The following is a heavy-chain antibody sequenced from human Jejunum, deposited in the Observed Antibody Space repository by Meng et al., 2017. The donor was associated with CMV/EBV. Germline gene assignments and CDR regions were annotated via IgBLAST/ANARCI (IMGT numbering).Heavy chain of an antibody. CDR3: ATGVADFEY. CDR1: GYTFTSYA. CDR2: MNPNRGTT. D-gene: IGHD6-19*01. V-gene: IGHV1-8*02. Sequence: QVQLVQSGAEVKKPGASVKVSCKASGYTFTSYASSWVRQGTGQGLEWMGWMNPNRGTTGYAQKFQGRVTITRNISKSTAYMDLSSLRSEDTSVYYFATGVADFEYWGQGTLVTVSS. J-gene: IGHJ4*02.